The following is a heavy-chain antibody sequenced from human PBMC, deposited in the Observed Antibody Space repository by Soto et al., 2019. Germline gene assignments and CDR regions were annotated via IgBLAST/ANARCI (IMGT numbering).Heavy chain of an antibody. CDR2: SYSVGST. D-gene: IGHD3-10*01. V-gene: IGHV3-66*04. Sequence: EVQLVESGGGLVQPGGSLRLSCAASGFTVSSTYMSWVRQAPGKGLEWVSFSYSVGSTYYADSVKGRFTISRDNSKNRLYLQMNSLRAEDTAGYYCASQPQYFSGMDVWGQGTTVTVSS. J-gene: IGHJ6*02. CDR3: ASQPQYFSGMDV. CDR1: GFTVSSTY.